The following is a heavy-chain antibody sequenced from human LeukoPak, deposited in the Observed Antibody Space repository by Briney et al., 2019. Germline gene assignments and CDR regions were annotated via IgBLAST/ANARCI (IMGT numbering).Heavy chain of an antibody. CDR3: AKDVSYDSSGYPTYYFDY. V-gene: IGHV3-23*01. D-gene: IGHD3-22*01. Sequence: GGSLRLSCAASGFTFSSYAMSWVRQAPVKGLEWVSAISGSGGSTYYADSVKGRFTISRDNSKNTLYLQMNSLRAEDTAVYYCAKDVSYDSSGYPTYYFDYWGQGTLVTVSS. J-gene: IGHJ4*02. CDR1: GFTFSSYA. CDR2: ISGSGGST.